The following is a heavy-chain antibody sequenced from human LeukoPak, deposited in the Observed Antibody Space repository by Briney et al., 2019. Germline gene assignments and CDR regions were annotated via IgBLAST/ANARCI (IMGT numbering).Heavy chain of an antibody. CDR2: INHSGST. CDR3: ARGTTHYDILTGYYSNWFDP. Sequence: SSETLSLTCAVYGGSFSGYYWSWIRQPPGKGLEWIGEINHSGSTNYNPSLKSRVTISVDTSKNQFSLKLSSVTAADTAVYYCARGTTHYDILTGYYSNWFDPWGQGTLVTVSS. CDR1: GGSFSGYY. V-gene: IGHV4-34*01. J-gene: IGHJ5*02. D-gene: IGHD3-9*01.